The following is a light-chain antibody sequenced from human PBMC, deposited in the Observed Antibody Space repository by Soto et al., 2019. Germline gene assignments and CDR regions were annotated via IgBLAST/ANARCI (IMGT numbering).Light chain of an antibody. CDR2: GAS. CDR3: QQYGKSRFI. Sequence: EIVLTQSPGTLSLSPGERATLSCRASQSVSSDFSAWYQQKPGQAPRLLIYGASSRATGIPDRFSGSGSGTDFTLTISRLEPEDFAVYYCQQYGKSRFIFGPETKVYIK. V-gene: IGKV3-20*01. J-gene: IGKJ3*01. CDR1: QSVSSDF.